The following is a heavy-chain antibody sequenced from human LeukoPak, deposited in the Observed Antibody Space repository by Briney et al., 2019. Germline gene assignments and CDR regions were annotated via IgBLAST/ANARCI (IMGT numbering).Heavy chain of an antibody. Sequence: PSETLSLTCTVSGGSITYYYWSWIRQPPGKGLEWIGYIHNIGSTNYNPSLKSRVTISVDTSKNQFSLKLSSVTAADTAVYYCARGPYSSGWYSYWGQGTLVTVSS. CDR2: IHNIGST. CDR3: ARGPYSSGWYSY. D-gene: IGHD6-19*01. V-gene: IGHV4-59*01. J-gene: IGHJ4*02. CDR1: GGSITYYY.